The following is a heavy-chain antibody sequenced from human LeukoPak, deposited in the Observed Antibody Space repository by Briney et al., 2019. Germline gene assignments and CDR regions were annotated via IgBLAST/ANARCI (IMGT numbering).Heavy chain of an antibody. Sequence: SETLSLTCSVSDDSITMYYWTWIRQPPGKGLEWIGYVDHTGSTNFNPSLNGRVSISRDTTKNLFSLRLRSVTAADTAVYYCARATVVTQDVWGQGTLVTVSS. J-gene: IGHJ4*02. V-gene: IGHV4-59*01. CDR1: DDSITMYY. CDR3: ARATVVTQDV. D-gene: IGHD4-23*01. CDR2: VDHTGST.